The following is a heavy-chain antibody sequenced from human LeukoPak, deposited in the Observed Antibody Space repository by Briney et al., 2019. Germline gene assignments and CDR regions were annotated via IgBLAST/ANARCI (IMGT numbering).Heavy chain of an antibody. CDR2: INPNSGGT. V-gene: IGHV1-2*02. J-gene: IGHJ4*02. D-gene: IGHD3-10*01. CDR3: ARWPIYGSGSYYGY. CDR1: GYTFIGYY. Sequence: ASVKVSFKASGYTFIGYYMYWVRQAPGQGVEGMGWINPNSGGTHYAQKFQGRVTMTSDTSISTAYMELSRLRSDDTAVYYCARWPIYGSGSYYGYWGQGTLVTVSS.